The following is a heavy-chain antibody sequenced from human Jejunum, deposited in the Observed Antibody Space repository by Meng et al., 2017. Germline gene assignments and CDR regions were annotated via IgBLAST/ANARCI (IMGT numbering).Heavy chain of an antibody. CDR1: GDSVSSNSAG. CDR2: IYYRSKWYI. V-gene: IGHV6-1*01. Sequence: QIQLQQSGPGLVKPSQTLSLTCAISGDSVSSNSAGWNWIRQSSSRGLEWLGRIYYRSKWYIDYAVSVKSRITINPDTSKNQFSLHLNSVTPEDTAVYYCAGGGLVRSTRGYFDYWGQGTLVTVSS. D-gene: IGHD1-26*01. CDR3: AGGGLVRSTRGYFDY. J-gene: IGHJ4*02.